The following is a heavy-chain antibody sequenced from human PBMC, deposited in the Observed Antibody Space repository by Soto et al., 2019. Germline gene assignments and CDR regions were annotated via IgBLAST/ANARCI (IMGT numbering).Heavy chain of an antibody. CDR3: ARVYCSGGSCYPVFYSGHFDY. CDR2: IIPIFGTA. Sequence: GASVKVSCKASGGTFSSYAISWVRQAPGQGLEWMGGIIPIFGTANYAQKFQGRVTITADESTSTAYMELSSLRSEDTAMYYCARVYCSGGSCYPVFYSGHFDYWGQGTLVTVSS. J-gene: IGHJ4*02. V-gene: IGHV1-69*13. CDR1: GGTFSSYA. D-gene: IGHD2-15*01.